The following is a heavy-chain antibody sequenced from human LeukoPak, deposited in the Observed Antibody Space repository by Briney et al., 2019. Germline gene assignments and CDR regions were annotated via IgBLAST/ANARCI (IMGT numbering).Heavy chain of an antibody. V-gene: IGHV4-39*07. J-gene: IGHJ4*02. CDR3: ARDTQLYYYDSSGIDY. CDR1: GGSISSSSYY. D-gene: IGHD3-22*01. CDR2: IYYSGST. Sequence: SETLSLTCTVSGGSISSSSYYWGWIRQPPGKGLEWIGSIYYSGSTYYNPSLKSRVTISVDTSKNQFSLKLRSVTAADTAVYYCARDTQLYYYDSSGIDYWGQGALVTVSS.